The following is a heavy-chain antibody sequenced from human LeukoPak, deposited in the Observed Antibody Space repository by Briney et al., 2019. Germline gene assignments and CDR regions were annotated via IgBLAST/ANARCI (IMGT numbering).Heavy chain of an antibody. Sequence: GGSLRLSCAASGYTFSDYYMSWIRQAPGKGLEWVSYISSSSSYTNYADSVKGRFTISRDNAKNSLYLQMNSLRAEDTAVYYCARDRCSSTSCYQPYNWFDPWGQGTLVTVSS. CDR3: ARDRCSSTSCYQPYNWFDP. V-gene: IGHV3-11*05. CDR2: ISSSSSYT. D-gene: IGHD2-2*01. CDR1: GYTFSDYY. J-gene: IGHJ5*02.